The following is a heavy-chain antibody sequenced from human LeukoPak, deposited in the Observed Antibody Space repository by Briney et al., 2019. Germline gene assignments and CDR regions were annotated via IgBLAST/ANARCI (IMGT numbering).Heavy chain of an antibody. D-gene: IGHD6-13*01. CDR3: ARGYWGGSSSWYYYYYYYMDV. J-gene: IGHJ6*03. V-gene: IGHV4-59*01. Sequence: SETLSLTCTVSGGSISSYYWSWIRQPPGKGLEWIGYIYYSGSTNYNPSLKSRVTISVDTSKNQFSLKLSSVTAADTAVYYCARGYWGGSSSWYYYYYYYMDVRGKGTTVTVSS. CDR1: GGSISSYY. CDR2: IYYSGST.